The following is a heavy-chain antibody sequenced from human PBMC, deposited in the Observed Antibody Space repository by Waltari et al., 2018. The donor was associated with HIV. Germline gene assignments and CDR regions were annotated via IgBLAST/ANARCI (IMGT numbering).Heavy chain of an antibody. Sequence: QVQLVQSGAEVKKPGSSVKVSCKASGGTFSSYAISWVRQAPGQGLEWRGRSVPIFGKANYAQEFQGRVTITADGSTYKAYVELSSLRSEDTAVYYWATPVVGVGATPTYYYGMDVWGQGTTVTVSS. CDR2: SVPIFGKA. CDR3: ATPVVGVGATPTYYYGMDV. CDR1: GGTFSSYA. J-gene: IGHJ6*02. D-gene: IGHD1-26*01. V-gene: IGHV1-69*18.